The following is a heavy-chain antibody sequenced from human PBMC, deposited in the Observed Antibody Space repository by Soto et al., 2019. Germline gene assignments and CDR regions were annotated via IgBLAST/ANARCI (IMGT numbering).Heavy chain of an antibody. V-gene: IGHV3-11*01. CDR1: GFTFSDYY. D-gene: IGHD3-10*01. CDR3: ARPGGLWFGECFAFDI. CDR2: ISSSGSTI. J-gene: IGHJ3*02. Sequence: GGSLRLSCAASGFTFSDYYMSWIRQAPGKGLEWVSYISSSGSTIYYADSVKGRFTISRDNAKNSLYLQMNSLRAEDAAVYYCARPGGLWFGECFAFDIWGQGTMVTVSS.